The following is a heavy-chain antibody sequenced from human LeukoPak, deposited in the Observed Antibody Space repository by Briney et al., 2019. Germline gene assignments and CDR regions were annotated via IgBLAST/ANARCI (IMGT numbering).Heavy chain of an antibody. Sequence: SETLSLTCTVSGGSISSYYWSWIRQPPGKGLEWIGYIYYSGSTNYNPSLKSRVTISVDTSKNQFSLKLSSVTAADTAVYYCARVWLLGYYFDYWGQGTLVTVSS. V-gene: IGHV4-59*12. CDR1: GGSISSYY. D-gene: IGHD3-22*01. CDR3: ARVWLLGYYFDY. CDR2: IYYSGST. J-gene: IGHJ4*02.